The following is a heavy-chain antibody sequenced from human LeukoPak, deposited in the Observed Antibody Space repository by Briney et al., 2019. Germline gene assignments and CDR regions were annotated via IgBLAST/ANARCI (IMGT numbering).Heavy chain of an antibody. CDR3: ARGRPLVVPAADYKNWFDP. CDR2: INPSGGST. CDR1: GYTFTSYY. V-gene: IGHV1-46*01. Sequence: ASVKVSCKASGYTFTSYYMHWVRQAPGQGLEWMGIINPSGGSTSYAQKFQGRVTMTGDTSTSTVYMELSSLRSEDTAVYYCARGRPLVVPAADYKNWFDPWGQGTLVTVSS. J-gene: IGHJ5*02. D-gene: IGHD2-2*01.